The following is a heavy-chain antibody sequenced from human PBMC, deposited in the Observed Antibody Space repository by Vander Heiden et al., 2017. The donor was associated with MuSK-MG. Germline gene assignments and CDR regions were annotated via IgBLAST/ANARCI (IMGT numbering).Heavy chain of an antibody. J-gene: IGHJ4*01. CDR1: GGSISSSSYY. V-gene: IGHV4-39*01. CDR3: ARGVPDATFDY. CDR2: IYYRGST. Sequence: QLQLQESGPGLVKPSETLSLTCTVSGGSISSSSYYWGWIRQPPGKGLEWIGSIYYRGSTYYNPSLKSRVTISVDTAKNQFSMQLSSVTAADTAVYYCARGVPDATFDYWCHGTLVTVSS. D-gene: IGHD2-2*01.